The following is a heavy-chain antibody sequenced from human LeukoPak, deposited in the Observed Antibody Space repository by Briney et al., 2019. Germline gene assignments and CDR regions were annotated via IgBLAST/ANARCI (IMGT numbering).Heavy chain of an antibody. V-gene: IGHV1-2*02. J-gene: IGHJ4*02. CDR2: INPNSGGT. CDR3: ARSGGELAFDY. CDR1: GYTFTGYY. Sequence: ASVKVSWKSPGYTFTGYYMHLVRQAPGQGLEWMGWINPNSGGTNYAQKFQGRVTMTRDTSISTAYMELSRLRSDDTAVYYCARSGGELAFDYWGQGTLVTVSS. D-gene: IGHD1-26*01.